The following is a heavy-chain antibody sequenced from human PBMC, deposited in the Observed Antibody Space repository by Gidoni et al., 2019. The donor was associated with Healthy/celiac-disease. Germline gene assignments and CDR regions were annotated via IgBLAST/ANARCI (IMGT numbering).Heavy chain of an antibody. CDR2: IYHSGST. J-gene: IGHJ2*01. Sequence: QVQLQESGPGLVKPSETLSLTCAVSGYSISSGYYWGWIRQPPGKGLEWIGSIYHSGSTYYNPSLKSRVTISVDTSKNQFSLKLSSVTAADTAVYYCARDLPLFDLWGRGTLVTVSS. CDR3: ARDLPLFDL. V-gene: IGHV4-38-2*02. CDR1: GYSISSGYY.